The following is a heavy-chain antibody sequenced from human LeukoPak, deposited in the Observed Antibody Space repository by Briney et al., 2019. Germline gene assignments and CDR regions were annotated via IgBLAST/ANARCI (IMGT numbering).Heavy chain of an antibody. CDR1: GGSFSGYY. Sequence: PSETLSLTCAVYGGSFSGYYWSWIRQPPGKGLEWIGSIYYSGSTYYNPSLKSRVTISVDTSKNQFSLKLSSVTAADTAVYYCARVFERGWYASWGQGTLVTVSS. CDR2: IYYSGST. D-gene: IGHD6-19*01. CDR3: ARVFERGWYAS. V-gene: IGHV4-34*01. J-gene: IGHJ5*02.